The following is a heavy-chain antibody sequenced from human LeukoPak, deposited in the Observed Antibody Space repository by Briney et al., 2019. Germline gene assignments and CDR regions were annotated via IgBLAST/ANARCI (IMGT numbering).Heavy chain of an antibody. CDR3: AREDCSSTSCYWLDY. CDR1: GFTFSSYS. J-gene: IGHJ4*02. CDR2: ISSSSSYI. Sequence: GGSLRLSCAASGFTFSSYSMKWVRQAPGKGLEWVSSISSSSSYIYYADSVKGRFTISRDNAKNSLYLQMNSLRAEDTAVYYCAREDCSSTSCYWLDYWGQGTLVTVSS. V-gene: IGHV3-21*01. D-gene: IGHD2-2*01.